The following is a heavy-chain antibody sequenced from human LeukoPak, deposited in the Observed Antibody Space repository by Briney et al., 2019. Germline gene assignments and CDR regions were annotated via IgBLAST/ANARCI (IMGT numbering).Heavy chain of an antibody. CDR2: INTYTGNP. Sequence: ASVKVSCKASEYTFATYAMNWVRQAPGQGLEWMGWINTYTGNPTYAQDFTGRFVFSLDTSVSTAYLQIYSLKAEDTAVYYCARLVAAGGSGSFDPWGQGTLVTVSS. CDR1: EYTFATYA. CDR3: ARLVAAGGSGSFDP. D-gene: IGHD6-13*01. J-gene: IGHJ5*02. V-gene: IGHV7-4-1*01.